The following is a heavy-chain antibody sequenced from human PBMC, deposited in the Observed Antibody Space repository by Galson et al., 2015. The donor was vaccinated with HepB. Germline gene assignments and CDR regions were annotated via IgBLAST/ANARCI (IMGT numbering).Heavy chain of an antibody. CDR1: GYTFTGYY. J-gene: IGHJ6*02. CDR3: ARVGYSSSSGYYYYGMDV. CDR2: INPNSGGT. Sequence: SVKVSCKASGYTFTGYYLHWARQAPGQGLEWMGWINPNSGGTNYAQKFQGRVTMTRDTSISTAYMELSRLRSDDTAVYYCARVGYSSSSGYYYYGMDVWGQGTTVTVSS. D-gene: IGHD6-6*01. V-gene: IGHV1-2*02.